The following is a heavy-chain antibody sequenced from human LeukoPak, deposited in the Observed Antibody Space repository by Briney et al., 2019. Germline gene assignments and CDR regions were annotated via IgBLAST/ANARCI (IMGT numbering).Heavy chain of an antibody. CDR2: MYYTGST. V-gene: IGHV4-39*01. CDR3: ARLSMHTFGGARSGFDY. J-gene: IGHJ4*02. CDR1: GGSITSSTYY. Sequence: PSETLSLTCTVSGGSITSSTYYWGWVRQPPGKGLEWIGHMYYTGSTYHNPSLKSRVTTSVDTSKEQFSLKLTSVTAADTAVYYCARLSMHTFGGARSGFDYRGQGTLVTVSS. D-gene: IGHD3-16*01.